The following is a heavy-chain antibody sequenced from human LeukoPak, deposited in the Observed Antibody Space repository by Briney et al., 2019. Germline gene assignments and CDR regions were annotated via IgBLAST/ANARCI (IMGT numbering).Heavy chain of an antibody. J-gene: IGHJ5*02. Sequence: PGGSLRLSCAASGYTFTNYWMHWVRQAPGEGLVWVSRINTDGTSTVYADSVRGRFTVSRDNAKNTLYLQMDSLRAEDTAVYYCARDRGINWFDPWGQGILVAVSS. CDR1: GYTFTNYW. CDR3: ARDRGINWFDP. V-gene: IGHV3-74*01. CDR2: INTDGTST. D-gene: IGHD3-16*01.